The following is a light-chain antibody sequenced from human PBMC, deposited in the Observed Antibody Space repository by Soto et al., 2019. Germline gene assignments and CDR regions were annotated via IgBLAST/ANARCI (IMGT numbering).Light chain of an antibody. CDR3: QQYNNWPPWT. J-gene: IGKJ1*01. CDR2: GAS. V-gene: IGKV3-15*01. Sequence: EIVMTQSPATLSVSAGERATLSCRASQSVSSNLAWYQQKPGQAPRLLIYGASTSSTGISARFSGSGSGTEFTPTISSLLAEDFAVYYCQQYNNWPPWTFGQGTKVEIK. CDR1: QSVSSN.